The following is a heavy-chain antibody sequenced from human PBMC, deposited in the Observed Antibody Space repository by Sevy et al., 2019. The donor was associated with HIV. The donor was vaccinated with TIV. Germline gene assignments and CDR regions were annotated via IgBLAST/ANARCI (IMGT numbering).Heavy chain of an antibody. CDR1: GFTFSDYY. J-gene: IGHJ6*02. V-gene: IGHV3-11*01. CDR2: VSSSGSTI. D-gene: IGHD3-22*01. Sequence: GGSLRLSCAASGFTFSDYYMSWIRRAPGKGLEWVSYVSSSGSTIDYADSEKGRFTISRDNAKNSLYLQMNSLRAEDTAVYYCARERDSDSSGYYYYYGMDVWGQGTTVTVSS. CDR3: ARERDSDSSGYYYYYGMDV.